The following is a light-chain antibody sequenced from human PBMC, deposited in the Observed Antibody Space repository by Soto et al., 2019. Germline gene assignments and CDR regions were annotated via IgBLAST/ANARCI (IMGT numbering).Light chain of an antibody. V-gene: IGLV2-11*01. CDR1: SSDVGTYTY. J-gene: IGLJ1*01. Sequence: QSVLTQPRSVSGSPGQSVTISCTGTSSDVGTYTYVSWYQQHPGKAPKLIIYDVIKRPSGVPDRFSGPKSGNTASLTISGLQAEDEADYYCCSYAGSYTHVFGTGTKV. CDR3: CSYAGSYTHV. CDR2: DVI.